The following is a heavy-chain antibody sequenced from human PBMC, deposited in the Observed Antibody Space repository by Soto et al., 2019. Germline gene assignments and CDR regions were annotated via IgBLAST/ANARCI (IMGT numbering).Heavy chain of an antibody. CDR3: AGLHCIGGSCYLYP. Sequence: QVQLQESGPGLVKPSETLSLTCTVSGDSISSYFWSWIRQPPGKGLEWMGYIYYSGSTDYNPSLKSRVTISVDTSKNQVSLRLSSVTSADAAVYYCAGLHCIGGSCYLYPWGQGTLVAVSS. J-gene: IGHJ5*02. V-gene: IGHV4-59*08. CDR2: IYYSGST. D-gene: IGHD2-15*01. CDR1: GDSISSYF.